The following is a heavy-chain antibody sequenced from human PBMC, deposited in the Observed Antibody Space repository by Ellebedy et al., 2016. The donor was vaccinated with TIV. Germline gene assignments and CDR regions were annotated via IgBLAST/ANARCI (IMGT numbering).Heavy chain of an antibody. Sequence: SVKVSXKASGGTFSSYAISWVRQAPGQGLEWMGGIIPIFGTANYAQKFQGRVTITADKSTSTAYMELSSLRSEDTAVYYCARDLDDAFDIWGQGTMVTVSS. CDR1: GGTFSSYA. CDR2: IIPIFGTA. CDR3: ARDLDDAFDI. V-gene: IGHV1-69*06. J-gene: IGHJ3*02.